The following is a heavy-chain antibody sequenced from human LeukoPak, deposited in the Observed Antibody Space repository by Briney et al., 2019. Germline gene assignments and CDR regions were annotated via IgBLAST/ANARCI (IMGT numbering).Heavy chain of an antibody. CDR2: IKGDASEK. CDR3: AKLGGDTCFSRADY. J-gene: IGHJ4*02. V-gene: IGHV3-7*03. CDR1: GFSINNYW. Sequence: GGSLRLSCAVSGFSINNYWMTWYRQAPGKGLECVAHIKGDASEKHYVDSVKGRFTISRDDSKNTLNLQMNSLRADDTAIYYCAKLGGDTCFSRADYWGQGTLVTVSS. D-gene: IGHD2-15*01.